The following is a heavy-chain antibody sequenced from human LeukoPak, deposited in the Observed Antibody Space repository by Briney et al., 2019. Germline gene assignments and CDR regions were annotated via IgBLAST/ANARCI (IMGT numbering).Heavy chain of an antibody. CDR2: IWFDGSKE. V-gene: IGHV3-33*03. CDR1: GFTFRTFG. D-gene: IGHD6-19*01. J-gene: IGHJ4*02. CDR3: ARYYSHTSDWSEGGLDQ. Sequence: TGGSLRLSCAASGFTFRTFGMHWVRQAPGKGPEWVAVIWFDGSKEYYKDFAKGRFTISRDNSKNTVYLQMNSLRAEDTAVYCCARYYSHTSDWSEGGLDQWGQGTLVTVSS.